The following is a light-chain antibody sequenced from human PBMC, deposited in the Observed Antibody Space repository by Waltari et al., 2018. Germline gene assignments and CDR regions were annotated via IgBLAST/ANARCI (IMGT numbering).Light chain of an antibody. J-gene: IGKJ1*01. CDR2: DAS. CDR1: QTVGKNY. Sequence: EIVLTQSPGTLSLSPGERATLSCRASQTVGKNYLAWFQQGPGQPPRLLIYDASARAAGIPYRFSGSGSGTDFTLTISRLEPEDFAVYYCQHYDTSPLTFGQGTKVEIK. CDR3: QHYDTSPLT. V-gene: IGKV3-20*01.